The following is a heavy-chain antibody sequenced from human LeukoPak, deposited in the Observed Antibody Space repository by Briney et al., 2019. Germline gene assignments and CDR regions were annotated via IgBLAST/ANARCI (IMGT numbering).Heavy chain of an antibody. D-gene: IGHD6-13*01. CDR2: IYTSGST. Sequence: SETLSLTCTVSGGSISSGSYYWNWIRQPAGEGLEWIGRIYTSGSTNYNPSLKSRVTISVDTSKNQFSLKLSSVTAADTAVYYCARGQTSSSWYAPFDYWGQGTLVTVSS. J-gene: IGHJ4*02. CDR3: ARGQTSSSWYAPFDY. V-gene: IGHV4-61*02. CDR1: GGSISSGSYY.